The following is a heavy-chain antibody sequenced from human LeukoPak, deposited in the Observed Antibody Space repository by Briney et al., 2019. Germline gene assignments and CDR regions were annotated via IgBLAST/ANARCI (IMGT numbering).Heavy chain of an antibody. D-gene: IGHD3-22*01. CDR3: ARASYYYDSSGYPGFYFDY. V-gene: IGHV1-2*02. J-gene: IGHJ4*02. CDR2: ITHNSGGT. Sequence: PTVKVSCKASGYTFTDYYTHWVRQAPGQGLEWMGWITHNSGGTNYAQKFQGRVTMTRDTSISTAYMELSRLRSDDTAVYYCARASYYYDSSGYPGFYFDYWGQGTLVTVSS. CDR1: GYTFTDYY.